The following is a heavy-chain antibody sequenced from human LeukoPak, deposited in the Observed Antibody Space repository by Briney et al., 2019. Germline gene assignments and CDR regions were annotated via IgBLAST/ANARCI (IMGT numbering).Heavy chain of an antibody. V-gene: IGHV1-18*01. D-gene: IGHD3-9*01. CDR1: GYTFTSYG. Sequence: GASVKVSCKASGYTFTSYGISWVRQAPGQGLEWMGWIGAYNGNTNYAQKLQGRVTMTTDTSTSTAYMELRSLRSDDTAVYYCARDQSGYYDILTGYYYDAFDIWGQGTMVTVSS. J-gene: IGHJ3*02. CDR2: IGAYNGNT. CDR3: ARDQSGYYDILTGYYYDAFDI.